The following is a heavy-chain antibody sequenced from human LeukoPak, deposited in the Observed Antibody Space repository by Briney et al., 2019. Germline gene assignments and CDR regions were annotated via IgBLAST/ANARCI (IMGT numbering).Heavy chain of an antibody. CDR3: SRTLDY. CDR1: GFPFSGSW. CDR2: IKQDGSEK. J-gene: IGHJ4*02. Sequence: GGSLRLSCAASGFPFSGSWMDWVRHAPGNQMEGVANIKQDGSEKHYADSVKGRFTIARDNAKNSLVLQMSCLRAEDTAVYYCSRTLDYWGQGALVTVSS. V-gene: IGHV3-7*01.